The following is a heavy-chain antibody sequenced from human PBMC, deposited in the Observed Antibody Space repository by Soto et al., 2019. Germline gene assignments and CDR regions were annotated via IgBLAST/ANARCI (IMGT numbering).Heavy chain of an antibody. CDR1: GYIFTNYD. D-gene: IGHD2-15*01. CDR2: MNPNSGNT. J-gene: IGHJ4*02. V-gene: IGHV1-8*01. Sequence: QVQLVQSGAEVKKPGASVKVSCKASGYIFTNYDINWVRQATGQGLEWMGWMNPNSGNTGCGQKFKGRVTMTRNTSISTAYMELSSLRSEDTAVYYCARGWVVPANDYWGQGTLVTVSS. CDR3: ARGWVVPANDY.